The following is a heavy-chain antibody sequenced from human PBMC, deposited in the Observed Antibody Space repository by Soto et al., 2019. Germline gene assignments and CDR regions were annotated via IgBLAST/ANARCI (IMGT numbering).Heavy chain of an antibody. CDR2: ISGSGGST. CDR1: GFTFSSYA. Sequence: EVQLLESGGGLVQPGGSLRLSCAASGFTFSSYAMSWVRQAPGKGLEWVSAISGSGGSTYYADSVKGRFTISRDNSKNTMYLQMKSLRAEDTAGYYCAKVTSVLAARPKNAFDIWGQGTMVTVSS. D-gene: IGHD6-6*01. J-gene: IGHJ3*02. V-gene: IGHV3-23*01. CDR3: AKVTSVLAARPKNAFDI.